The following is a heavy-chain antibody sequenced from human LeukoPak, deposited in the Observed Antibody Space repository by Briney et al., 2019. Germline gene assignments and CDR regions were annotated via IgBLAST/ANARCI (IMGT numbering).Heavy chain of an antibody. V-gene: IGHV3-49*04. CDR2: IRSKAYGGTT. D-gene: IGHD3-16*01. CDR3: TRDRGGGFRFDY. Sequence: GSLRLSCTASGFSFGDCAMSWVRQAPGKGLEWVAFIRSKAYGGTTEYAASVKGRFTISRDDSKSIAYLQMSSLKTEDTAVYYCTRDRGGGFRFDYWGQGTLVTVSS. J-gene: IGHJ4*02. CDR1: GFSFGDCA.